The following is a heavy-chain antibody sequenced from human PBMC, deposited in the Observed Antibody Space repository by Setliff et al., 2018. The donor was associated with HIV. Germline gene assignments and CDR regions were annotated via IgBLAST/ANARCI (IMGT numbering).Heavy chain of an antibody. CDR1: GFTFSSYA. Sequence: PGGSLRLSCAASGFTFSSYAMSWVRQAPGKGLEWVSAISGSGGSTYYADSVKGRFTISRDNSKNTLYLQMNSLRAEDTAVYYCAKRGPEQTVAGARKYYNAMDVWGQGTAVTVSS. CDR2: ISGSGGST. V-gene: IGHV3-23*01. CDR3: AKRGPEQTVAGARKYYNAMDV. D-gene: IGHD6-19*01. J-gene: IGHJ6*02.